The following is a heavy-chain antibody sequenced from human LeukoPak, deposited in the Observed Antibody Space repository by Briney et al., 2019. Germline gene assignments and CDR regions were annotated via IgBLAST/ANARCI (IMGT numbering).Heavy chain of an antibody. Sequence: GGSLRLSCSASGFMFSNYYMTWVRQAPGKAREWVAFIKQDGSEKAYVVSVKGRFTISRDNAKNSLYLQMDSLRAEDTAIYYCARGSPVWEIWGQGALVTVSS. V-gene: IGHV3-7*01. CDR1: GFMFSNYY. CDR3: ARGSPVWEI. J-gene: IGHJ4*02. CDR2: IKQDGSEK. D-gene: IGHD1-26*01.